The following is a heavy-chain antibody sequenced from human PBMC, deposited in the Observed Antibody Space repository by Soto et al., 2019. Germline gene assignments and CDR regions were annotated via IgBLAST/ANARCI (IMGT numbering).Heavy chain of an antibody. Sequence: SETLSLTCTVSGGSISSYYWSWIRQPPGKGLEWIGYIYYSGSTNYNPSLKSRVTISVDTSKNQFSLKLSSVTAADTAVYYCARNYADDYIWGSYRDAFDIWGQGTMVTVSS. D-gene: IGHD3-16*02. J-gene: IGHJ3*02. V-gene: IGHV4-59*08. CDR2: IYYSGST. CDR1: GGSISSYY. CDR3: ARNYADDYIWGSYRDAFDI.